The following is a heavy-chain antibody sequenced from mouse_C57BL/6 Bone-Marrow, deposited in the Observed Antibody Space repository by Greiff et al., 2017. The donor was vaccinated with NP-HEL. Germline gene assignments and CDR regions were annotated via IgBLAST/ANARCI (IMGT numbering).Heavy chain of an antibody. CDR1: GYTFTSYW. V-gene: IGHV1-59*01. CDR3: TGRWLIRFAY. J-gene: IGHJ3*01. D-gene: IGHD2-3*01. Sequence: QVQLQQPGAELVRPGTSVKLSCKASGYTFTSYWMHWVKQRPGQGLEWIGVIDPSDSYTNYNQKFKGKATLTVDTSSSTAYMQLSSLTSEDSAVYYCTGRWLIRFAYWGQGTLVTVSA. CDR2: IDPSDSYT.